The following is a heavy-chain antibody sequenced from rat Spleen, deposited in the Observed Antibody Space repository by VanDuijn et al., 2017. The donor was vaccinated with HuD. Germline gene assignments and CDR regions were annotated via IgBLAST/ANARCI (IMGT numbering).Heavy chain of an antibody. D-gene: IGHD1-12*02. V-gene: IGHV5-31*01. Sequence: EVQLVESGGGLVQPGRSLKLSCVASGFTFNNYWMTWIRQAPGKGLEWVASITNTGGGTYYPDSVKGRFTISRDNAKSTLYLQMTSLRSEDTATYYCSRGPPITVMVAHYFHYWGQGVMVTVSS. J-gene: IGHJ2*01. CDR1: GFTFNNYW. CDR3: SRGPPITVMVAHYFHY. CDR2: ITNTGGGT.